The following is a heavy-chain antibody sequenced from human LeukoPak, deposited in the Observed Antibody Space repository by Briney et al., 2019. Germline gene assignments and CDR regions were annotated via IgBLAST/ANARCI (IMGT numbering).Heavy chain of an antibody. V-gene: IGHV1-2*02. CDR3: ARDVYDILTGYYSGDAFDI. CDR2: INPNSGGT. J-gene: IGHJ3*02. CDR1: GYTFTGYY. D-gene: IGHD3-9*01. Sequence: ASVKVSCKASGYTFTGYYMHWVRQAPGQGLEWMGWINPNSGGTNYAQKFQGRVTMTRDTSISTVYMELSSLRSEDTAVYYCARDVYDILTGYYSGDAFDIWGQGTMVTVSS.